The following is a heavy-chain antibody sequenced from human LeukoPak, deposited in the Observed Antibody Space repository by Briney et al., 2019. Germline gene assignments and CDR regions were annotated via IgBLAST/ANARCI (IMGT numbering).Heavy chain of an antibody. J-gene: IGHJ4*02. CDR2: ISSGGNT. V-gene: IGHV3-23*01. CDR1: GFSFSDNA. D-gene: IGHD3-16*01. Sequence: GGSLRLSCAASGFSFSDNAMTWVRQAPGKGLEWVAVISSGGNTKYADSERGRFSISRDNAKNSMYLHMNSLSAEDTAVYYCARDDRSGGGLGDFASWGQGTLVTVSS. CDR3: ARDDRSGGGLGDFAS.